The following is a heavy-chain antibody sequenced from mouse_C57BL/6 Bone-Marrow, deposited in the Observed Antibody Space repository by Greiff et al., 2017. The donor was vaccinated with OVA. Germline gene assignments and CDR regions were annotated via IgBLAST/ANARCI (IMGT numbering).Heavy chain of an antibody. CDR1: GYSFTGYY. CDR3: ARGDYDEDY. J-gene: IGHJ2*01. D-gene: IGHD2-4*01. V-gene: IGHV1-42*01. Sequence: EVQLQQSGPELVKPGASVKISCKASGYSFTGYYMNWVKQSPEKSLEWIGEINPSTGGTTYNQKFKAKATLTVDKSSSTAYMQLKSLTSEDSAVYYCARGDYDEDYWGQGTTLTVSS. CDR2: INPSTGGT.